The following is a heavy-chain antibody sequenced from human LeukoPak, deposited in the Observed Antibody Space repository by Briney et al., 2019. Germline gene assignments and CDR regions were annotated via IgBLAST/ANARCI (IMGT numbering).Heavy chain of an antibody. J-gene: IGHJ5*02. D-gene: IGHD1-1*01. CDR1: GFNLASYM. CDR2: ISSTGGYI. Sequence: PGGSLRLSCAASGFNLASYMLNWVRQAPGKGLDWVSSISSTGGYIYYADSVKGRFTISRDNPGNVFYLQMDSLRAEDTAVYYCTRVAQSGPTGWFDPWGQGTLVTVSS. V-gene: IGHV3-21*01. CDR3: TRVAQSGPTGWFDP.